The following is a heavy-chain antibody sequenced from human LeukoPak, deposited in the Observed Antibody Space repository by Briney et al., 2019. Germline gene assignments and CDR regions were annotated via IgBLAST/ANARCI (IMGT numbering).Heavy chain of an antibody. Sequence: GGSLRLSCAASGFTFSNYAMHWVRQAPGKGLEWVAVISYDGSNKYYADSVKGRFTISRDNSKNTLYLQMNSLRAEDTAVYYCARGPDHGATSHLGRYYYMDVWGKGTTVTVSS. D-gene: IGHD4-17*01. CDR2: ISYDGSNK. CDR1: GFTFSNYA. J-gene: IGHJ6*03. V-gene: IGHV3-30-3*01. CDR3: ARGPDHGATSHLGRYYYMDV.